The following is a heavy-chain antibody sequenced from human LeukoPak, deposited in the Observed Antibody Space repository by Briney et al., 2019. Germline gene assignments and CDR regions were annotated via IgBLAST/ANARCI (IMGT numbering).Heavy chain of an antibody. CDR1: GFTFTSYA. J-gene: IGHJ4*02. CDR2: ISYSGGTT. CDR3: AKESPYSSPRNYFFDY. Sequence: GGSLRLSCASSGFTFTSYAVSWVRQAPGKGLEGVSTISYSGGTTYHTDSVKGRFTISRDISKNTVYLQMNSLRADDTAIYYCAKESPYSSPRNYFFDYWGQGALVTVSS. V-gene: IGHV3-23*01. D-gene: IGHD2-15*01.